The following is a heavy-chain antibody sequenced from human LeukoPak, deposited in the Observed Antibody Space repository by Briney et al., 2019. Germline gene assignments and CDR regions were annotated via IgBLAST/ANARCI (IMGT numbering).Heavy chain of an antibody. V-gene: IGHV4-34*01. CDR1: GGSLSRCL. J-gene: IGHJ3*02. CDR3: ARHGNIVVLPATSKAFDI. CDR2: VDHSGDT. D-gene: IGHD2-2*01. Sequence: SETLSLTCAVSGGSLSRCLWSWIRQPPGKGLEWIGEVDHSGDTTYNPSLKSRVNISLDKSKSQFSLRLSSVTAADTAVYYCARHGNIVVLPATSKAFDIWGQGTMVTVSS.